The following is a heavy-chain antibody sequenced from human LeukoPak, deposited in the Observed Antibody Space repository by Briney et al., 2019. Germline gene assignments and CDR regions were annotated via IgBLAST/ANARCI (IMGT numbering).Heavy chain of an antibody. J-gene: IGHJ4*02. D-gene: IGHD4-23*01. CDR1: GFTFDDYA. Sequence: GGSLRLSCAASGFTFDDYAMHWVRQVPGKGLVWVSRINNDGSDPKYADSVKGRFTISRDNAKNTLYLQMNSLRAEDTAVYYCARGPVGNSFFDYWGQGTLATVSS. V-gene: IGHV3-74*01. CDR3: ARGPVGNSFFDY. CDR2: INNDGSDP.